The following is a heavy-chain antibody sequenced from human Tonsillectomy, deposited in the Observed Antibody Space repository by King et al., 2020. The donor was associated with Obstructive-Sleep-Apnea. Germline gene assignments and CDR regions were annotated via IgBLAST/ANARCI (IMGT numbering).Heavy chain of an antibody. Sequence: QVQLVESGGGVVQPGKSLRLSCAASGFSFSSYAMHWVRQAPGKGLEWVALISYDGRNKKHADSVKGRFTISRDNSRNTLYLQMISLRPEDTAVYYCARDEGYSGYDFIDYWGQGTLVTVSS. J-gene: IGHJ4*02. CDR3: ARDEGYSGYDFIDY. V-gene: IGHV3-30*04. CDR2: ISYDGRNK. D-gene: IGHD5-12*01. CDR1: GFSFSSYA.